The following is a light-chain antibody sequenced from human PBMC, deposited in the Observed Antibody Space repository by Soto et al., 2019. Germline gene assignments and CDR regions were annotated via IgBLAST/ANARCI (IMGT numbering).Light chain of an antibody. CDR3: QQYGGSLT. Sequence: EIVLTQSPATLSLSPGERATLSCGASQSISSYLAWYQQKPGLAPRLLIYDASSRATGIPDRFSGSGSGTDFTLTISRLESEDFAVYYCQQYGGSLTFGPGTQVDIK. J-gene: IGKJ3*01. CDR1: QSISSY. V-gene: IGKV3D-20*01. CDR2: DAS.